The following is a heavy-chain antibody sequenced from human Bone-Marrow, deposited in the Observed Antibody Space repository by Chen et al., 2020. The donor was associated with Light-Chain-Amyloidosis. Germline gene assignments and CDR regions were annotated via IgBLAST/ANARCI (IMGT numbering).Heavy chain of an antibody. CDR2: VNPNNGCI. J-gene: IGHJ6*02. Sequence: QVQLVQSGAELRKPGASVKVSCKASGYTFTGYYIHWVRQAPGQGLEWVGWVNPNNGCINYAQKFQDRVSMTRHTTVSTVYMELSRLTSDDTAVYFCARDMSPGIAVSGPYGMDVWGQGTTVTVSS. D-gene: IGHD6-19*01. CDR3: ARDMSPGIAVSGPYGMDV. CDR1: GYTFTGYY. V-gene: IGHV1-2*02.